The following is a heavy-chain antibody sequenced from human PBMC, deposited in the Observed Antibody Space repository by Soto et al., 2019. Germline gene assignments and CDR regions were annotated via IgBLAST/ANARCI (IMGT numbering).Heavy chain of an antibody. D-gene: IGHD5-18*01. V-gene: IGHV1-46*01. Sequence: ASVKVSCQASGYPLPRYYMHRAGQPPGQGLDGVGIMDPRGGSTSYTQKFHGRVTMTSDTATSTVYTELSSLRSEDTVAYSGARVPPRSSYGYLRSISPGPYGMDVWGQGTTVTVSS. CDR2: MDPRGGST. J-gene: IGHJ6*02. CDR3: ARVPPRSSYGYLRSISPGPYGMDV. CDR1: GYPLPRYY.